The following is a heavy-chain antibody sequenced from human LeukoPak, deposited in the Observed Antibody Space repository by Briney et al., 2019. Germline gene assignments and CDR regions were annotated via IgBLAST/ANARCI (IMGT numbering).Heavy chain of an antibody. CDR1: GYTFTAYY. Sequence: ASVTVSCKASGYTFTAYYMHWVRQAPGQGLEWMGWINPNSGGTNYAQKFQGRVTMTRDTSISTAYMELSRLRSDDTAVYYCARISSSGYQFFDYWGQGTLVTVSS. D-gene: IGHD3-22*01. V-gene: IGHV1-2*02. CDR3: ARISSSGYQFFDY. J-gene: IGHJ4*02. CDR2: INPNSGGT.